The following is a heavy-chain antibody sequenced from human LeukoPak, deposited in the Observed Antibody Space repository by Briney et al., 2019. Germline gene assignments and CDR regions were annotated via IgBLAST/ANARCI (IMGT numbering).Heavy chain of an antibody. CDR2: VNSKIGET. J-gene: IGHJ4*02. D-gene: IGHD3-22*01. V-gene: IGHV1-2*06. CDR1: GYIFTDYY. Sequence: ASVKVSCKASGYIFTDYYIHWVRQAPGQGLEWVGRVNSKIGETNYAQKFQGSVTMTSDTSISTIYMELSGLTSDDTAVYYCARAHRFYDSSGYYSYYFDYWGQGALVTVSS. CDR3: ARAHRFYDSSGYYSYYFDY.